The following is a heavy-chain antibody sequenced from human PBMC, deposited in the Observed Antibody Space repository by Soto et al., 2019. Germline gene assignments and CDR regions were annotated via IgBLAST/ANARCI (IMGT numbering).Heavy chain of an antibody. Sequence: LSLTCAVSGGSISSSNRWSWVRQPPGKGLEWIGEIYHSGSTNYNPSLKSRVTISVDKSKNQFSLKLSSVTAADTAVYYCARGMAVAGNGFDYWGQGTLVTVS. CDR1: GGSISSSNR. CDR2: IYHSGST. V-gene: IGHV4-4*02. J-gene: IGHJ5*01. D-gene: IGHD6-19*01. CDR3: ARGMAVAGNGFDY.